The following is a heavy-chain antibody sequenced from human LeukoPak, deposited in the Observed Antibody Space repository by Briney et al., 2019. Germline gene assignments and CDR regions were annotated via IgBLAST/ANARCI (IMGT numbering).Heavy chain of an antibody. D-gene: IGHD3-3*01. CDR1: GGSFSGYY. J-gene: IGHJ4*02. CDR2: INHSGST. Sequence: SETLSLTCAVYGGSFSGYYGSWIRQPPGKGLEWIGEINHSGSTNYNPSLKSRVTISVDTSKNQFSLKLSSVTAADTAVYYCACSYYDFWSGATRSYFDYWGQGTLVTVSS. CDR3: ACSYYDFWSGATRSYFDY. V-gene: IGHV4-34*01.